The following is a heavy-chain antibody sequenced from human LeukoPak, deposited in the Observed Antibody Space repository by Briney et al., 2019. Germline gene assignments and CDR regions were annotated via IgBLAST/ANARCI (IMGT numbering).Heavy chain of an antibody. J-gene: IGHJ5*02. V-gene: IGHV4-4*07. D-gene: IGHD6-19*01. CDR3: ARRDINSGWCFDD. CDR2: IHSSGTT. CDR1: GGSIDNYH. Sequence: SETLSLTCTVSGGSIDNYHWSWIRQPAGKGLEWIAQIHSSGTTNYNPPLKSRVSISIDTTEDQVSLTIRSATAADTAFYYCARRDINSGWCFDDWGQGILVTVSS.